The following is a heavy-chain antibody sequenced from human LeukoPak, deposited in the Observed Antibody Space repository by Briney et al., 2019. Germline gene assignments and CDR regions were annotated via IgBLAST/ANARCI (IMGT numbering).Heavy chain of an antibody. CDR3: ATEVWPGHH. D-gene: IGHD2-21*01. CDR2: ISFSGST. V-gene: IGHV4-59*01. CDR1: GVSINTYY. J-gene: IGHJ5*02. Sequence: SETLSLTCTVSGVSINTYYWAWIGQPPGKGLEGIGHISFSGSTSYNPSLKSRLTMSVDPSKNQFSLKLTSVTAADTAVYYCATEVWPGHHWGQGTLVTVSS.